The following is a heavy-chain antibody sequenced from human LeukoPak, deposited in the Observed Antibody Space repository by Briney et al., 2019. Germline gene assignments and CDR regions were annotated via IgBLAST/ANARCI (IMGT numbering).Heavy chain of an antibody. J-gene: IGHJ6*02. V-gene: IGHV3-30-3*01. CDR3: ARGKAGGAAAGTYYYYGMDV. Sequence: GGSLRLSCAASGFTFSSYAMHWVRQAPGKGLEWVAVISYDGSNKYYADSVKGRFTISRDNSKNTLYLQMNSLRAEDTAVYYCARGKAGGAAAGTYYYYGMDVWGQGTTVTVSS. CDR1: GFTFSSYA. CDR2: ISYDGSNK. D-gene: IGHD6-13*01.